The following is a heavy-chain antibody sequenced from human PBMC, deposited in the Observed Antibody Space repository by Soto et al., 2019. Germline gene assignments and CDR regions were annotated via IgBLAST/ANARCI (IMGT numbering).Heavy chain of an antibody. CDR1: GFSFHANA. J-gene: IGHJ3*01. Sequence: GGSLRLSCAASGFSFHANALSWVRQTPGKGLQWVSTITESGVTAYYADSVKGRFSISRDNVKAILYLQMSGLSVEDTAVYYCAKVPFSSSWNQDALQVWAPGTMVTVSS. V-gene: IGHV3-23*01. CDR2: ITESGVTA. CDR3: AKVPFSSSWNQDALQV. D-gene: IGHD6-13*01.